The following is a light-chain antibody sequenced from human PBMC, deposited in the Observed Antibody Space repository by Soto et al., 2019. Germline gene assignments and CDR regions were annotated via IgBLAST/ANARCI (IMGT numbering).Light chain of an antibody. CDR3: QSYDSSLSGYV. Sequence: QSVLTQPPSVSGAPGQRVTISLTGSRSNIGAGYDVHWYQQLPGTAPKLLIYANNIRPSGVPGRFSGSKSGTSASLAITGLQAEDEADYYCQSYDSSLSGYVFGTGTKVTVL. CDR2: ANN. V-gene: IGLV1-40*01. J-gene: IGLJ1*01. CDR1: RSNIGAGYD.